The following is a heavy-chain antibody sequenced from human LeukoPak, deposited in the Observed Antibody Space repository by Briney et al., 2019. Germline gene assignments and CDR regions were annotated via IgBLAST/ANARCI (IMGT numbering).Heavy chain of an antibody. D-gene: IGHD2/OR15-2a*01. Sequence: GGSLRLSCAASGLTFSSHAMSWVRQAPGKGLEWVSIISGSGGSTYYADSVKGRFTISRDNSKNTLYLQMNSLRAEDTAVYYCAKSGSASIYFDYWGQGTLVTVSS. J-gene: IGHJ4*02. CDR2: ISGSGGST. V-gene: IGHV3-23*01. CDR3: AKSGSASIYFDY. CDR1: GLTFSSHA.